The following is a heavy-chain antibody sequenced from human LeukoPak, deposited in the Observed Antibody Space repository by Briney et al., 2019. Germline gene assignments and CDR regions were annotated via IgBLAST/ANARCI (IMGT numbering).Heavy chain of an antibody. D-gene: IGHD2-2*01. Sequence: SETLSLTCAVYGGSFSVYYWSWIRQPPGKGLEWIGEINHSGSTNYNPSLKSRVTISVDTSKNQFSLKLSSVTAADTAVYYCARGSAAPHNWFDPWGQGTLVTVSS. J-gene: IGHJ5*02. CDR2: INHSGST. CDR3: ARGSAAPHNWFDP. CDR1: GGSFSVYY. V-gene: IGHV4-34*01.